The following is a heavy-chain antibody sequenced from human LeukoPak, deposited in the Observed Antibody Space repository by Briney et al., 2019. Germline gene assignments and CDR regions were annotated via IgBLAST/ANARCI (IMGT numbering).Heavy chain of an antibody. CDR1: GFTFSTFV. CDR3: TRRVGGTPDH. J-gene: IGHJ5*02. D-gene: IGHD1-26*01. V-gene: IGHV3-23*01. Sequence: GGSLRLSCAASGFTFSTFVMTWVRQAPGKGLEWVSAIGADGRSTDYADSVKGRFTISRDISKNTLYLQMNSLRAEDMALYYCTRRVGGTPDHWGLGTLVTVSS. CDR2: IGADGRST.